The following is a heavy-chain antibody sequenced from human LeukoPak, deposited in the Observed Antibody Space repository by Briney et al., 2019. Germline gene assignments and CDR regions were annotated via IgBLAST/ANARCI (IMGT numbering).Heavy chain of an antibody. CDR1: GNYW. CDR2: INSDGSWT. CDR3: VSFYETY. Sequence: GGSLRVSCAASGNYWMHWVRQAPGKGLVWVSHINSDGSWTTYVDSVKGRFTISKDNAKNMVYLQMNNLRAEDTAVYYCVSFYETYWGRGTLVTVSS. D-gene: IGHD2-2*01. J-gene: IGHJ4*02. V-gene: IGHV3-74*01.